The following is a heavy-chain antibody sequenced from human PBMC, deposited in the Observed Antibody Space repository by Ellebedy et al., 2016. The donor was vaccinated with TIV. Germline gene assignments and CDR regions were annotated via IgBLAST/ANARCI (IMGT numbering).Heavy chain of an antibody. V-gene: IGHV4-39*01. D-gene: IGHD5-24*01. Sequence: SETLSLTXTVSGGSISSSSYYWGWIRQPPGKGLEWIGSIYYSGSTYYNPSLKSRVTISVDTSKNQFSLKLSSVTAADTAVYYCARRIIEMAFDYWGQGTLVTVSS. J-gene: IGHJ4*02. CDR2: IYYSGST. CDR1: GGSISSSSYY. CDR3: ARRIIEMAFDY.